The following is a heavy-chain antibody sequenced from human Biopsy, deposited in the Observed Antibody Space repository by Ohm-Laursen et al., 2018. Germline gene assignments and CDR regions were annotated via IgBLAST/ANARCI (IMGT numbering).Heavy chain of an antibody. J-gene: IGHJ4*02. V-gene: IGHV4-31*03. Sequence: TLSLTCTVSGVSINGGRYYWNWIRHHPGKGLEWIGNIFYSANTYYNPSLKSRVTISVDTSKNQFSLKRSSVTAAATAVYYCARLGSGDYFPTFFDFWGQGALVTVSS. CDR1: GVSINGGRYY. CDR3: ARLGSGDYFPTFFDF. CDR2: IFYSANT. D-gene: IGHD2/OR15-2a*01.